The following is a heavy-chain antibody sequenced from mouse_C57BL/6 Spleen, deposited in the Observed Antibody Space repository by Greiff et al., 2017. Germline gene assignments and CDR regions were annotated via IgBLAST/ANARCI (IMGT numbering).Heavy chain of an antibody. CDR1: GYSFTGYY. CDR3: ARFYYGKRYFDY. V-gene: IGHV1-42*01. Sequence: VQLQQSGPELVKPGASVKISCKASGYSFTGYYMNWVKQSPDKSLEWIGEINPSTGGTTYNQKFKAKATLTVDKSSSTAYMQLKSLTSEDSAVYYCARFYYGKRYFDYWGQGTTLTVSS. CDR2: INPSTGGT. J-gene: IGHJ2*01. D-gene: IGHD1-1*01.